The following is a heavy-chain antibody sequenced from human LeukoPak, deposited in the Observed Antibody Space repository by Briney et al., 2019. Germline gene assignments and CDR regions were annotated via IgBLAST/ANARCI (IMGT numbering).Heavy chain of an antibody. D-gene: IGHD2-15*01. CDR3: AREGYCSGGSCYSGSFDY. V-gene: IGHV1-18*01. Sequence: GASVKVSSKASGYSSISYGIGWVRQAPGQGLEWMGWISADDGKTNYAQKFQGRVTMTTDTSSKTAYMELRSLRSDDTAVYYCAREGYCSGGSCYSGSFDYWGQGTLVTVSS. J-gene: IGHJ4*02. CDR2: ISADDGKT. CDR1: GYSSISYG.